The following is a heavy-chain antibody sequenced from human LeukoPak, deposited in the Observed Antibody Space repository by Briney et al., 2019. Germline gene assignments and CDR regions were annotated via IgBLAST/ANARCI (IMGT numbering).Heavy chain of an antibody. V-gene: IGHV1-24*01. CDR3: ATSPFRANNWFDP. Sequence: ASVKVSCKVSGYTLTQLSMHWVRQAPRKGLEWTGAFDPEDGETIYAQKFQGRVTMTEDTSTDTAYMELSSLRSEDTAVYYCATSPFRANNWFDPWGQGTLVTVSS. J-gene: IGHJ5*02. CDR2: FDPEDGET. CDR1: GYTLTQLS.